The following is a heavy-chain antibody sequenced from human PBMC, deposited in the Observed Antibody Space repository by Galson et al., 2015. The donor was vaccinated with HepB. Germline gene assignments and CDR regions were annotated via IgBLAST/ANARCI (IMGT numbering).Heavy chain of an antibody. CDR3: AKKVGTGTTGWFDP. D-gene: IGHD1-14*01. CDR1: GFTFSSYA. CDR2: ICGSGGNT. V-gene: IGHV3-23*01. Sequence: SLRLSCAASGFTFSSYAMNWVRQAPGKGLEWVSAICGSGGNTYYADSVKGRFTISRDNSKNTLYLQMNSLRAEDTAVYYCAKKVGTGTTGWFDPWGQGTLVTVSS. J-gene: IGHJ5*02.